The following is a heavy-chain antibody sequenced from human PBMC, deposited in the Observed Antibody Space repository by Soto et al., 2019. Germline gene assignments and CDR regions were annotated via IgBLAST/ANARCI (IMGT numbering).Heavy chain of an antibody. CDR2: IYYSGST. V-gene: IGHV4-59*01. CDR3: ARVGYYYDSSGNFDY. J-gene: IGHJ4*02. CDR1: GGSISSYY. D-gene: IGHD3-22*01. Sequence: SETLSLTCTVSGGSISSYYWSWIRQPPGKGLEWIGYIYYSGSTNYNPSLKSRVTISVDTSKNQFSLKLSSVTAADTAVYYCARVGYYYDSSGNFDYWGQGTLVTVSS.